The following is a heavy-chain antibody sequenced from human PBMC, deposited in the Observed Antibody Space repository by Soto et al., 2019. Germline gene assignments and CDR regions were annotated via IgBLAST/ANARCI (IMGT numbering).Heavy chain of an antibody. V-gene: IGHV4-34*01. CDR2: INHSGST. CDR1: GGSFSGYY. CDR3: ARRKNSSSRRWLYYFDY. J-gene: IGHJ4*02. Sequence: SETLSLTCAVYGGSFSGYYWSWIRQPPGKGLEWIGEINHSGSTNYNPSLKSRVTISVDTSKNQFSLKLSSVTAADTAVYYCARRKNSSSRRWLYYFDYWGQGTLVTVSS. D-gene: IGHD6-6*01.